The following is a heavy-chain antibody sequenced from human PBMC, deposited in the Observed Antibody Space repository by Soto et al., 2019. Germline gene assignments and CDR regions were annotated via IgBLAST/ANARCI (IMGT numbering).Heavy chain of an antibody. J-gene: IGHJ4*02. Sequence: EVQLVESGGGLVQPGRSLRLSCAASGFTFDDYAMHWVRQAPGKGLEWVSGISWNSGSIGYADSVKGRFTISRDNAKNSLYLQMNSLRAEGTALYYCAKDIVVVPDRWTRFDYWGQGTLVTVSS. D-gene: IGHD2-2*01. CDR2: ISWNSGSI. CDR1: GFTFDDYA. V-gene: IGHV3-9*01. CDR3: AKDIVVVPDRWTRFDY.